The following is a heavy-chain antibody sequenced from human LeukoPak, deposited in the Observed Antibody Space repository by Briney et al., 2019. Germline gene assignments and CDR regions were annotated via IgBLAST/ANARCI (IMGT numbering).Heavy chain of an antibody. CDR3: ARAPIVVAYYFDY. CDR1: GFTFSSYS. J-gene: IGHJ4*02. CDR2: ISSSSSYI. D-gene: IGHD2-2*01. V-gene: IGHV3-21*01. Sequence: GGSLRLSCAASGFTFSSYSMNWVRQAPGKGREWGSSISSSSSYIYYADSVKGRFTISRDNAKNSLYLQMNSLRAEDTAVYYCARAPIVVAYYFDYWGQGTLVTVSS.